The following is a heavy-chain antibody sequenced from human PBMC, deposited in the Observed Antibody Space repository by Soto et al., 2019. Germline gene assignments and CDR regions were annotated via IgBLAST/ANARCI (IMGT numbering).Heavy chain of an antibody. J-gene: IGHJ2*01. Sequence: ASVKVSCTASGGSFRTYAINWVRQAPGQGLEWMGGIIPMLAAPTYAQKFQGRLTITADESTTTVYMELSSLTSEDTAVYYCARVGPQPPSVIWFLDLWVLGTLVTVSS. D-gene: IGHD2-21*01. CDR2: IIPMLAAP. V-gene: IGHV1-69*13. CDR3: ARVGPQPPSVIWFLDL. CDR1: GGSFRTYA.